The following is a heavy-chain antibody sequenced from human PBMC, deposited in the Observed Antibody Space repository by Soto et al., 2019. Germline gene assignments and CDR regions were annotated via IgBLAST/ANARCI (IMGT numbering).Heavy chain of an antibody. V-gene: IGHV3-23*01. CDR2: ITAGGDST. D-gene: IGHD3-16*01. Sequence: GGSLRLSCATSGFTFTNYAMSWVRQAPGKGLEWVSAITAGGDSTYYADSVKGRFTISRDISKNTLYLQMNSLRAEDTALYYCAKGCQADIWGPLAYWGRGSLVTVSS. CDR1: GFTFTNYA. CDR3: AKGCQADIWGPLAY. J-gene: IGHJ4*02.